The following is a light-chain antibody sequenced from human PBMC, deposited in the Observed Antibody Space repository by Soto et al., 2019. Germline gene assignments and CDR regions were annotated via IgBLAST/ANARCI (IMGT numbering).Light chain of an antibody. V-gene: IGLV2-14*03. Sequence: QSALTQPASVSGSPGQSITISCTGTSSDVGGYNHVSWYQQHPGKAPKLMIYDVTDRPSGVSNRFSGSKSGNTASLTISGLQAEDEADYYCSSYTSSISFGGGTKLTVL. J-gene: IGLJ2*01. CDR1: SSDVGGYNH. CDR2: DVT. CDR3: SSYTSSIS.